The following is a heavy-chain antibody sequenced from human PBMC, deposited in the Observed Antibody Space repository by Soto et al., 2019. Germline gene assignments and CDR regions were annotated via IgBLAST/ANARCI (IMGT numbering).Heavy chain of an antibody. D-gene: IGHD3-3*01. V-gene: IGHV3-11*05. CDR2: ISGSSSDT. J-gene: IGHJ4*02. CDR3: ATGPRRLSD. CDR1: GFTFSDYY. Sequence: QVQLVESGGGLVQPGGSLRLSCAASGFTFSDYYMSWIRQAPGKGLESLSYISGSSSDTNYADSVRGRFTISRDNAKNSLYLQMNSLRAEDTAVYYCATGPRRLSDWGQGTLVIVSS.